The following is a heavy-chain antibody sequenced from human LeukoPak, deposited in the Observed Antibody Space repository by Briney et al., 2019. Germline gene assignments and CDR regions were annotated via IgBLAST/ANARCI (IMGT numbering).Heavy chain of an antibody. CDR2: INPNSGGT. D-gene: IGHD5-12*01. Sequence: ASVKVSCKASGYTFTGYYMHWVRQAPGQGLEWMGWINPNSGGTNYAQKFQGRVTMTRDTSISTAYMELSRLRSDDTAVYYCARVGWLLAPGAFDIWGQGTMVTVSS. V-gene: IGHV1-2*02. CDR3: ARVGWLLAPGAFDI. CDR1: GYTFTGYY. J-gene: IGHJ3*02.